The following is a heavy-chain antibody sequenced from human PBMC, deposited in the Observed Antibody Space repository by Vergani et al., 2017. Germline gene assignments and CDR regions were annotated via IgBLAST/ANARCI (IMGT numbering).Heavy chain of an antibody. CDR2: ISSSSSYI. V-gene: IGHV3-21*01. D-gene: IGHD3-3*01. J-gene: IGHJ4*02. CDR3: ARATRDDFWSGAFDY. CDR1: GFTFSSYS. Sequence: EVQLVESGGGLVKPGGSLRLSCAASGFTFSSYSMNWVRQAPGKGLEWVSSISSSSSYIYYADSAKGRFTISRDNAKNSLYLQMNSLRAEDTAVYYCARATRDDFWSGAFDYWGQGTLVTVSS.